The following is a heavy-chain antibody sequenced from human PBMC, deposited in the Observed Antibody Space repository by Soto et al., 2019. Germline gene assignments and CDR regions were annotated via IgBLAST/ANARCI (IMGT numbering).Heavy chain of an antibody. J-gene: IGHJ6*02. D-gene: IGHD3-10*01. CDR2: INPNSGGT. CDR3: ARGKPNYYYYGMDV. V-gene: IGHV1-2*04. Sequence: QVQLVQSGAEVKKPGASVKVSCKASGYTFTGYNIHWVRQAPGLGLEWMGWINPNSGGTKYAQNFQGWVTMTGDTPISTAYMELTRLRSYDTAVYFCARGKPNYYYYGMDVWGQGTTVTVSS. CDR1: GYTFTGYN.